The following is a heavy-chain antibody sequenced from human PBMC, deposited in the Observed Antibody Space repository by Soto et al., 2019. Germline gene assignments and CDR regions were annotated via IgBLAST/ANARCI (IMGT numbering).Heavy chain of an antibody. Sequence: WGTLRLSCAASGFTFSSYGKHWVRQAPGKGLGWVAVISYDGSNKYYADSVKGRFTISRDNSKNTLYPQKKSLRAADTAVDYCAKGGGGYWLRLLSYGMDVWGQGTTVTVSS. D-gene: IGHD5-12*01. J-gene: IGHJ6*02. CDR3: AKGGGGYWLRLLSYGMDV. CDR2: ISYDGSNK. CDR1: GFTFSSYG. V-gene: IGHV3-30*18.